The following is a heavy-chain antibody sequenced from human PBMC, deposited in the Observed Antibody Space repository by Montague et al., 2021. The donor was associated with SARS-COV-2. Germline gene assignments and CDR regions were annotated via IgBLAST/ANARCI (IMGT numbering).Heavy chain of an antibody. Sequence: SETLSLTCAVYGGSFSGYYWSWIRQPPGKGLEWIGEINHSESTNYNPSLKSRVTISVDTSKNQFSLKLSSVTAADTAVYYCARRTHYHDSSGYYYPGPQRYYFDYWGPGTLVTVSS. D-gene: IGHD3-22*01. V-gene: IGHV4-34*01. CDR3: ARRTHYHDSSGYYYPGPQRYYFDY. J-gene: IGHJ4*02. CDR1: GGSFSGYY. CDR2: INHSEST.